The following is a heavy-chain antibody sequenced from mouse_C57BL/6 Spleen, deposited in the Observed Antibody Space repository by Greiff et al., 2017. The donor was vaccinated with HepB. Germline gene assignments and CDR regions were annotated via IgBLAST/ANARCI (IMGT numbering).Heavy chain of an antibody. CDR3: ARGGDYESFAY. V-gene: IGHV5-17*01. D-gene: IGHD2-4*01. J-gene: IGHJ3*01. CDR1: GFTFSDYG. CDR2: ISSGSSTI. Sequence: EVQVVESGGGLVKPGGSLKLSCAASGFTFSDYGMHWVRQAPEKGLEWVAYISSGSSTIYYADTVKGRFTISRDNAKNTLFLQMTSLRSEDTAMYYCARGGDYESFAYWGQGTLVTVSA.